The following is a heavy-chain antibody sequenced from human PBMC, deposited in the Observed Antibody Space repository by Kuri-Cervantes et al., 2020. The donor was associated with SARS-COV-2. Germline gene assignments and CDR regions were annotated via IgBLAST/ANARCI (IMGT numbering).Heavy chain of an antibody. CDR2: INPDGSYT. V-gene: IGHV3-74*01. J-gene: IGHJ4*02. CDR3: ATALTTVAPFDS. D-gene: IGHD4-23*01. CDR1: GFTFSGHW. Sequence: GESLKISCAASGFTFSGHWIHWVRQAPGKGLVWVSRINPDGSYTNNADSVKGRFTISRDNDKNSLYLQMNSLRPEDTGVYYCATALTTVAPFDSWGPGTLVTVSS.